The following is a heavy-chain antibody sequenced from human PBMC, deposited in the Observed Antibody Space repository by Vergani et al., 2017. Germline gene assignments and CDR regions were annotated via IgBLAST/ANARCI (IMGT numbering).Heavy chain of an antibody. V-gene: IGHV3-73*02. Sequence: EVQLVESGGGLVQPGGSLKLSCAASGFTFSGSAMHWVRQDSGKGLEWVGRIISKANSYATAYAASVKGRFTISRDESKNTAYRQMNSLKTEDTAVYYCTRRSSGIAAATNRGQGTLVTVSS. CDR1: GFTFSGSA. CDR2: IISKANSYAT. CDR3: TRRSSGIAAATN. D-gene: IGHD6-13*01. J-gene: IGHJ4*02.